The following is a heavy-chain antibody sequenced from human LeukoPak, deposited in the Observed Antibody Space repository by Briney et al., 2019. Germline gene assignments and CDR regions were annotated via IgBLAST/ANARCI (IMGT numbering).Heavy chain of an antibody. D-gene: IGHD1-1*01. CDR3: ARGRRCNWNDDY. CDR2: IYYSGST. Sequence: PSETLSLTCTVSGGSISSYYWSWIRQPPGKGLEWIGYIYYSGSTNYNPSLKSRVTISVDTSKNQFSLKLSSVTAADTAVYYCARGRRCNWNDDYWGQGTLVTVSS. J-gene: IGHJ4*02. CDR1: GGSISSYY. V-gene: IGHV4-59*01.